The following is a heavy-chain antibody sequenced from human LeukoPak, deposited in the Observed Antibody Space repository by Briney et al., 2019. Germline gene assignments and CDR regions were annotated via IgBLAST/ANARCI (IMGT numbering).Heavy chain of an antibody. CDR2: INPSGGST. V-gene: IGHV1-46*01. J-gene: IGHJ6*03. Sequence: VASVKVSCKASGYTFTSYYMHWVRQAPGQGLEWMGIINPSGGSTSYAQKFQGRVTMTRDTSTSTVYMELSSLRSEDTAVYYCARGREGRFLALFMDVWGKGTTVTVSS. CDR3: ARGREGRFLALFMDV. CDR1: GYTFTSYY. D-gene: IGHD3-3*01.